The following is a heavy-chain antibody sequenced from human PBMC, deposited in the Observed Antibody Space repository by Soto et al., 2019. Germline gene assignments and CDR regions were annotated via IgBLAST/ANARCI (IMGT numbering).Heavy chain of an antibody. CDR2: VSYDEPKK. J-gene: IGHJ3*01. Sequence: QVQLVESGGGVVQPGRSLRLSCTASGVTFSDFAMHWVRQAPGKGLELVAVVSYDEPKKDYLVSVKGRFNISRDTSKNKLKPPMNTLRAEHSATYYCARDPPTCPGDSCSPSDWGQGTMVTVSS. V-gene: IGHV3-30*03. D-gene: IGHD2-15*01. CDR1: GVTFSDFA. CDR3: ARDPPTCPGDSCSPSD.